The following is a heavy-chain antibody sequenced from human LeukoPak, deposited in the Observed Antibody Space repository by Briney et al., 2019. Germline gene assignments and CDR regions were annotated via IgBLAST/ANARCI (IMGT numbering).Heavy chain of an antibody. CDR3: ARDSRATIFGY. V-gene: IGHV4-59*01. Sequence: PSETLSLTCTVSGGSISSYYWSWIRQPPGKGLEWIGYIYYSGGTNYNPSLKSRVTISVDTSKNQFSLKLSSVTAADTAVYYCARDSRATIFGYWGQGTLVTVSS. J-gene: IGHJ4*02. CDR2: IYYSGGT. CDR1: GGSISSYY. D-gene: IGHD5-12*01.